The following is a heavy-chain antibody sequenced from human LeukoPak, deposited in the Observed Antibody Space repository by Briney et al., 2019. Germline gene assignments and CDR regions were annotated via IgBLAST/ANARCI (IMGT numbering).Heavy chain of an antibody. Sequence: GGPLRLSCAASGFTFSSYSMNWVRQAPGKGLEWVSSISSSSSYIYYADSVKGRFTISRDNAKNSLYLQMNSLRAEDTAVYYCARESVTPTAGWFDPWGQGTLVTVSS. CDR3: ARESVTPTAGWFDP. V-gene: IGHV3-21*01. CDR1: GFTFSSYS. J-gene: IGHJ5*02. CDR2: ISSSSSYI. D-gene: IGHD4-17*01.